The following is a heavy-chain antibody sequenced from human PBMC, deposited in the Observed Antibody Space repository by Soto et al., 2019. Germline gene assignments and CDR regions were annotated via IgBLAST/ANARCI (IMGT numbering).Heavy chain of an antibody. D-gene: IGHD4-17*01. CDR2: IYYSGST. CDR1: GGSISSYY. V-gene: IGHV4-59*01. J-gene: IGHJ6*03. Sequence: SETLSLTCTVSGGSISSYYWSWIRQPPGKGLEWIGYIYYSGSTNYNPSLKSRVTISVDTSKNQFSLKLGSVTAADTAVYYCARETVTTTGHYYYYYYMDVWGKGTTVTVSS. CDR3: ARETVTTTGHYYYYYYMDV.